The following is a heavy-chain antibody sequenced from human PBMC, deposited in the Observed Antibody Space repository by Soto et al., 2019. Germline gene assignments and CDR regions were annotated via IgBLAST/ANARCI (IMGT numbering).Heavy chain of an antibody. CDR2: LYWNDGT. Sequence: GSTLVNPTETLTLTSGFSGLARSANGAGVGWIRQPPGGALEWLAILYWNDGTSIRPTLHSRPSIPKDTSKNPVVVTLRNMDPRDTGTYYCARNIRGSYWKCDPWGPGAQVTVS. D-gene: IGHD1-1*01. CDR1: GLARSANGAG. J-gene: IGHJ5*02. V-gene: IGHV2-5*01. CDR3: ARNIRGSYWKCDP.